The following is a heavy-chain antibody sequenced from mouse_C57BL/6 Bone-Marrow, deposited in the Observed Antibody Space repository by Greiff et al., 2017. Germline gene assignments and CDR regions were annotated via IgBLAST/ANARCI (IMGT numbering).Heavy chain of an antibody. CDR3: ARTMMVRDWYVDV. CDR2: ISYSGST. CDR1: GYSITSDY. V-gene: IGHV3-8*01. D-gene: IGHD2-3*01. J-gene: IGHJ1*03. Sequence: EVKLVESGPGLAKPSPTLSLSCSVTGYSITSDYWNWIRKFPGNKLEYIGYISYSGSTYYNPSLKSRISIPRDTSKNQYNLQLNSVTTEDTATYYCARTMMVRDWYVDVWGTGTTVTGAS.